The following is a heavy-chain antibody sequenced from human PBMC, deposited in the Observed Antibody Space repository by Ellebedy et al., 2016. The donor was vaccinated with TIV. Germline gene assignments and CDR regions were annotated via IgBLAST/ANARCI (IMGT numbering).Heavy chain of an antibody. CDR1: GYTFTSYD. V-gene: IGHV1-2*02. D-gene: IGHD3-10*01. Sequence: ASVKVSXXASGYTFTSYDINWVRQATGQGLEWMGWINPNSGGTNYAQKFQGRVTMTRDTSISTAYMELSRLRSDDTAVYYCARLTPPSSQGSGWFDPWGQGNLVTVSS. CDR2: INPNSGGT. J-gene: IGHJ5*02. CDR3: ARLTPPSSQGSGWFDP.